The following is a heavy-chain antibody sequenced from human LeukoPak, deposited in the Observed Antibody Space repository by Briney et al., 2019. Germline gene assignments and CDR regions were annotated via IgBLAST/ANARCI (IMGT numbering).Heavy chain of an antibody. D-gene: IGHD3-22*01. Sequence: GESLKVSCKGSGYSFTSYWIGWVRQMPGKGLEWMGIIYPGDSDTGYSPSFQGQVTISADKSISTAYLQWSSLKASDTAMYYCARQMVGYYDSSGYSPYFDYWGQGTLVTVSS. CDR1: GYSFTSYW. CDR2: IYPGDSDT. V-gene: IGHV5-51*01. CDR3: ARQMVGYYDSSGYSPYFDY. J-gene: IGHJ4*02.